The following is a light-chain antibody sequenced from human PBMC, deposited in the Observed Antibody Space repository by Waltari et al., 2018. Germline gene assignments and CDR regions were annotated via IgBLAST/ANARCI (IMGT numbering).Light chain of an antibody. V-gene: IGKV3-11*01. CDR3: QQRTNWPLT. CDR1: QSVNYF. CDR2: DAS. Sequence: EIVLTQSPATLSLSPGERATLSCRASQSVNYFFAWFQKKPGQAPRLLIYDASNRATGIPARFSGSGSGTDFTLTISSLEPEDFAVYYCQQRTNWPLTFGGGTKVEIK. J-gene: IGKJ4*01.